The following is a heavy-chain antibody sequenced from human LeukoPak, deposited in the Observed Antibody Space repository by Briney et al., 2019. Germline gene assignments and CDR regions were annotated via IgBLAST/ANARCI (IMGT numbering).Heavy chain of an antibody. Sequence: GGSLRLSCAASGFTFSSSAMSWVRQAPGKGLEWISGISGGRGSTYYADSVKGRFTISRDNSKNTLYLQMNSLRAEDTAVYYCAGREYWGQGTLVTVSS. V-gene: IGHV3-23*01. CDR3: AGREY. CDR2: ISGGRGST. CDR1: GFTFSSSA. J-gene: IGHJ4*02.